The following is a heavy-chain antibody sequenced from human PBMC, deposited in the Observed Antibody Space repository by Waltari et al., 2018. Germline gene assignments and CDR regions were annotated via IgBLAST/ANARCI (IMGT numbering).Heavy chain of an antibody. J-gene: IGHJ4*02. Sequence: EVQLVESGGGLVQPGGSLSLSCAAPGLPFSRFGMTWVRQAPGKGLEWVANINEDGSEKHYVDSVKGRFTISRDNAKNSLFLQMNSLRADDTAVYYCASGGHVDYCGQGTLVTVSS. CDR2: INEDGSEK. CDR1: GLPFSRFG. V-gene: IGHV3-7*01. CDR3: ASGGHVDY.